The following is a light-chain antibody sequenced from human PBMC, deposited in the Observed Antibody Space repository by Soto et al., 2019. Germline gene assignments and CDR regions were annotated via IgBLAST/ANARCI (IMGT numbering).Light chain of an antibody. J-gene: IGKJ1*01. V-gene: IGKV3-20*01. Sequence: EIVLTRSPGTLSLSPGERATLSCRASQSVSSNYLAWYQQKPGQAPRLLIYGASSRATGIPDRFSGSGSGTEFTLTISSLQSEDSVVYFCQQYANWPKTFGQGTKVDIK. CDR3: QQYANWPKT. CDR1: QSVSSNY. CDR2: GAS.